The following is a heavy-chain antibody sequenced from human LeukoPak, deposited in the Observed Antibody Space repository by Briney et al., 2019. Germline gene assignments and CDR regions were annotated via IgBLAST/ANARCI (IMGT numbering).Heavy chain of an antibody. V-gene: IGHV3-23*01. CDR2: LSGSGLSK. J-gene: IGHJ4*02. Sequence: GGSLRLSCAASGFTFSSYAMNWVRQAPGKGLQWVSALSGSGLSKYYADSVKGRFTTSRDNSKNTLYLQMNSLRAEDTAIYYCAKGISPSSIWTFDYWGQGTLVTVSS. CDR3: AKGISPSSIWTFDY. CDR1: GFTFSSYA. D-gene: IGHD6-13*01.